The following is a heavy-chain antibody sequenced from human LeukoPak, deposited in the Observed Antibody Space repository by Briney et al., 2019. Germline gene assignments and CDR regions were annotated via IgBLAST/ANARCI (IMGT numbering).Heavy chain of an antibody. Sequence: PGGSLRLSCSASGFTFSSYAMHWVRQAPGKGLEYVSAISSNGGSTYYADSAKGRFTISRDNSKNTLYLQMSSLRAEDTAVYYCVKDRAVAGKGAKYFQHWGQGTLVTVSS. CDR1: GFTFSSYA. D-gene: IGHD6-19*01. CDR3: VKDRAVAGKGAKYFQH. V-gene: IGHV3-64D*06. J-gene: IGHJ1*01. CDR2: ISSNGGST.